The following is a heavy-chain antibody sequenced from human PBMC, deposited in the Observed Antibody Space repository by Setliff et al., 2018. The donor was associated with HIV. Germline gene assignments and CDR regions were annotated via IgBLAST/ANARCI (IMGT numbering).Heavy chain of an antibody. CDR3: ARGRLLWSGSYYYYYMDV. D-gene: IGHD3-10*01. CDR2: TRNKVNSYTT. CDR1: GFTFSDHY. Sequence: GGSLSLSCAASGFTFSDHYMDWVRQAPGKGLEWVGRTRNKVNSYTTEYAASVKGRFTISRDDSKNSLYRQMNSLKTEDTAVYYCARGRLLWSGSYYYYYMDVWGKGTTVTVSS. V-gene: IGHV3-72*01. J-gene: IGHJ6*03.